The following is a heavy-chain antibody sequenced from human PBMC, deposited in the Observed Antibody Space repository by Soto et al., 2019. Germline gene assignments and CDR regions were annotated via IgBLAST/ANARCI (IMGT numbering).Heavy chain of an antibody. V-gene: IGHV3-23*01. D-gene: IGHD3-3*01. Sequence: ELQLLESGGGLAQPGGSLRLSCAASGFTFSSYGMNWVRQAPGKGLEWVSALSGSGDTTYYADSVRGRFSISRDNSKNTLYLQMSSLRGEDTAVYYCAKGTRFFYYYAMDVWGQGTTVTVSS. J-gene: IGHJ6*02. CDR3: AKGTRFFYYYAMDV. CDR1: GFTFSSYG. CDR2: LSGSGDTT.